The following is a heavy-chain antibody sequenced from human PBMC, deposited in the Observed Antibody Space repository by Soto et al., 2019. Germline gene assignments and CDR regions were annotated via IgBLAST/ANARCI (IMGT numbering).Heavy chain of an antibody. CDR2: IYWNDDK. CDR1: GFSLSTSGVG. V-gene: IGHV2-5*01. CDR3: ARRPIYHDSRSSLTVQFDY. D-gene: IGHD3-3*01. J-gene: IGHJ4*02. Sequence: QITLKESGPTLVKPTQPLTLTCTFSGFSLSTSGVGVGWIRQPPGKALEWLALIYWNDDKRYSPSLKSRLTITQDTSKKQVVLTMTNMDPVDTATYYCARRPIYHDSRSSLTVQFDYWGQGTLVTVSS.